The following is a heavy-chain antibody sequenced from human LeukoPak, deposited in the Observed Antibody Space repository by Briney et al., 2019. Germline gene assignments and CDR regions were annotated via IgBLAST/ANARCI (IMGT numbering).Heavy chain of an antibody. D-gene: IGHD3-16*01. CDR1: GYSISSGYY. Sequence: SETLSLTCTVSGYSISSGYYWGWIRQPPGKGLEWIGSIYHSGSTYYNPSLKSRVTISVDTSKNQFSLKLSSVTAADTAVYYCARQSRLRWFDPWGQGTLVTVSS. CDR2: IYHSGST. V-gene: IGHV4-38-2*02. J-gene: IGHJ5*02. CDR3: ARQSRLRWFDP.